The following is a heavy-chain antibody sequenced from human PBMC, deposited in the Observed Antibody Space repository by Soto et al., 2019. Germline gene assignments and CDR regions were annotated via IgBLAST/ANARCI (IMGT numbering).Heavy chain of an antibody. CDR3: ARGGRHSS. Sequence: EVQLVESGGGLVQPGGSLRLSCAASGFTLSTYWMSWVRQAPGEGLEWVANIKEDGSVENYVDSVKGRFTISRDNAKNSLYLQMNSPSVEDAAVYYWARGGRHSSWGQGTLVTVSS. CDR1: GFTLSTYW. D-gene: IGHD4-4*01. J-gene: IGHJ4*02. CDR2: IKEDGSVE. V-gene: IGHV3-7*01.